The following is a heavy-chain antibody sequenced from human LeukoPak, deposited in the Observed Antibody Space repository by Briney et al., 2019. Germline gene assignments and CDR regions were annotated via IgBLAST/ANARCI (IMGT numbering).Heavy chain of an antibody. J-gene: IGHJ4*02. CDR3: ARGVPAAPIDY. D-gene: IGHD2-2*01. Sequence: SQTLSLTCTVSGGSISSGGYYWSWIRQPRGKGLEWIGYIYHSGSTYYNPSLKSRVTISVDRSKNQFSLKLSSVTAADTAVYYCARGVPAAPIDYWGQGTLVTVSS. V-gene: IGHV4-30-2*01. CDR2: IYHSGST. CDR1: GGSISSGGYY.